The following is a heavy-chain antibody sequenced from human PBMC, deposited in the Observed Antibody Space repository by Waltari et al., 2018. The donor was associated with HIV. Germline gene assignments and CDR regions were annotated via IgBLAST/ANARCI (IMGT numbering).Heavy chain of an antibody. V-gene: IGHV3-23*01. CDR1: GFTFSAHG. J-gene: IGHJ1*01. CDR3: AKGSD. CDR2: INDDGDTE. Sequence: EVQLLESGGGLVQPGGSLRLSCIASGFTFSAHGMNWVRQAPGKGLEWVSAINDDGDTEFYVDSVKGRFTTSRDNSKNTLYLQMNSLRVEDTAVYYCAKGSDWGQGTLVTVSS.